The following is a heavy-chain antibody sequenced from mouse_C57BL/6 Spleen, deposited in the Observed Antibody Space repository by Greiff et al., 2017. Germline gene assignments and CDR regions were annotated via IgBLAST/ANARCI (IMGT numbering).Heavy chain of an antibody. D-gene: IGHD3-2*02. CDR2: IYPGDGDT. Sequence: QVQLKQSGPELVKPGASVKISCKASGYAFSSSWMNWVKQRPGKGLEWIGRIYPGDGDTNYNGKFKGKATLTADKSSSTAYMQLSSLTSEDSAVYFGARDSSGYVPYYFDYWGQGTTLTVSS. CDR3: ARDSSGYVPYYFDY. CDR1: GYAFSSSW. J-gene: IGHJ2*01. V-gene: IGHV1-82*01.